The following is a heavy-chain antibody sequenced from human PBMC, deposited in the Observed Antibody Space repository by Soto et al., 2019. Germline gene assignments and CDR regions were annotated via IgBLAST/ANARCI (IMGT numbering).Heavy chain of an antibody. J-gene: IGHJ3*02. Sequence: PGGSLRLSCAASGFTFSDYYMSWIRQAPGKGLEWVSYISSSSSYTNYADSVKGRFTISRDNAKNSLYLQMNSLRAEDTAVYYCARNRLGVTAIPGDAFDICGQGPMVTVSS. D-gene: IGHD2-21*02. CDR1: GFTFSDYY. CDR3: ARNRLGVTAIPGDAFDI. CDR2: ISSSSSYT. V-gene: IGHV3-11*06.